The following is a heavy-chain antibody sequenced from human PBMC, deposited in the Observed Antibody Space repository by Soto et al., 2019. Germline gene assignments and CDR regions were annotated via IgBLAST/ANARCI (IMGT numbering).Heavy chain of an antibody. CDR3: EKEVATAAGIGAFDI. D-gene: IGHD6-13*01. V-gene: IGHV3-30*18. CDR1: GLTFSGHG. J-gene: IGHJ3*02. Sequence: SLTMSCVASGLTFSGHGMHLVRQAPGKGLEWVAVISYDGSHKYYADPVGGRFTISRDNSKNTLYLQMNSLRAEDTAVYYCEKEVATAAGIGAFDIWGQGTMVTV. CDR2: ISYDGSHK.